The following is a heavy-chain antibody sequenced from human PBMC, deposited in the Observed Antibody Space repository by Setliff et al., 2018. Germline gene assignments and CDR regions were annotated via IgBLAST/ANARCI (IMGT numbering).Heavy chain of an antibody. J-gene: IGHJ4*02. Sequence: SETLSLTCTVSGASVRSHYWSWIRQPPGKGLEWIGFIFYSGDTKSNPSLKSRVTMSVDTSKNQFSLKLSSVTAADTAVYYCARDRTYYGSGTYTRWFDYWGQGALVTVPS. CDR1: GASVRSHY. CDR2: IFYSGDT. D-gene: IGHD3-10*01. V-gene: IGHV4-59*02. CDR3: ARDRTYYGSGTYTRWFDY.